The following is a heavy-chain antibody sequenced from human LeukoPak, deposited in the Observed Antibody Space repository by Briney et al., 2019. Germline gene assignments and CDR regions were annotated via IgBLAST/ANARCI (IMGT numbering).Heavy chain of an antibody. Sequence: PGGSLRLSCAASGFTFSSYGMHWVRQAPGKGLEWVAFIRYDGSNKYYADSVKGRFTISRDNSKNTLYLQMNSLRAEDTAVYYCAKDTYYYDSSAYLGSDYWGQGTLVTVSP. CDR2: IRYDGSNK. CDR3: AKDTYYYDSSAYLGSDY. D-gene: IGHD3-22*01. CDR1: GFTFSSYG. J-gene: IGHJ4*02. V-gene: IGHV3-30*02.